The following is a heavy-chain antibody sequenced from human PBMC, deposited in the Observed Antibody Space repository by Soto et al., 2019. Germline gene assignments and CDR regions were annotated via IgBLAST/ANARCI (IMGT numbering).Heavy chain of an antibody. CDR3: ARDGKYYDFWSGYHFPGHNYYYYYGMDV. D-gene: IGHD3-3*01. CDR1: GGSFSPNY. V-gene: IGHV4-59*01. J-gene: IGHJ6*02. CDR2: IYYSGIT. Sequence: PSETLSLTCTVSGGSFSPNYLAWIRQPPGKGLEWIGYIYYSGITNYNPSLKSRVTISADTSKNQFSLKLSSVTAADTAVYYCARDGKYYDFWSGYHFPGHNYYYYYGMDVWGQGTTVTVSS.